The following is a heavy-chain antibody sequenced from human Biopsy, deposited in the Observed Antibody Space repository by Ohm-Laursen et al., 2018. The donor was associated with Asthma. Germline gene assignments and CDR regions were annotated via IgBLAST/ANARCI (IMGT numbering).Heavy chain of an antibody. J-gene: IGHJ4*01. CDR2: ISSRGSNI. Sequence: SLRLSCAASGFTFSGYSMNWVRQAPGKGLEWVAYISSRGSNIFYADSVKGRFTISRDNAKKSLFLEMNSLTVEDTAVYFCARGYSTSWYFGYWGHGTLVTVSS. CDR1: GFTFSGYS. CDR3: ARGYSTSWYFGY. V-gene: IGHV3-48*04. D-gene: IGHD6-13*01.